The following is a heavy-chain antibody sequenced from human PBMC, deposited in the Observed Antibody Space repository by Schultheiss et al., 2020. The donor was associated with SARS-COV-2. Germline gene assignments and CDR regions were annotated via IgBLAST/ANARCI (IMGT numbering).Heavy chain of an antibody. CDR1: GFTFDDYA. CDR3: AGTDYYDSSGYFNWFDP. Sequence: GGSLRLSCAASGFTFDDYAMHWVRQAPGKGLEWVSAISGSGGSTYYADSVKGRFTISRDNSKNTLYLQMNSLRAEDTAVYYCAGTDYYDSSGYFNWFDPWGQGTLVTVSS. D-gene: IGHD3-22*01. CDR2: ISGSGGST. J-gene: IGHJ5*02. V-gene: IGHV3-23*01.